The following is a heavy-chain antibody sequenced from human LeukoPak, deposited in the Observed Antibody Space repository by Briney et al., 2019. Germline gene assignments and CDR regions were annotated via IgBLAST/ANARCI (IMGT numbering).Heavy chain of an antibody. CDR2: LKQDGSET. CDR3: ARIGYRSSSFDY. CDR1: GFRFSNYW. D-gene: IGHD6-13*01. V-gene: IGHV3-7*01. Sequence: GGSLRLSCAASGFRFSNYWMSWVRQAPGQGLEWVANLKQDGSETDSVDSLKGRFTISRDDTKNPVYLQVNSLTPEDTAVYYCARIGYRSSSFDYWGQGTLVTVSS. J-gene: IGHJ4*02.